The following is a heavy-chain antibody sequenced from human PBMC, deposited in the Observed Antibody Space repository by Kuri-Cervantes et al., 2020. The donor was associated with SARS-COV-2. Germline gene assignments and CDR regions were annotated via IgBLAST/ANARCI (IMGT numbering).Heavy chain of an antibody. CDR2: IHHRGTT. J-gene: IGHJ3*02. CDR1: GDSITNGVYY. D-gene: IGHD1-26*01. Sequence: SETLSLTCSVSGDSITNGVYYWSWIRQPPGKGLEWIGYIHHRGTTYATLTSRVPMSIDRSKNQFSLKLRSVTAADTAVYYCAGLGATTVKVAFDIWGQGTMVTVSS. CDR3: AGLGATTVKVAFDI. V-gene: IGHV4-30-2*01.